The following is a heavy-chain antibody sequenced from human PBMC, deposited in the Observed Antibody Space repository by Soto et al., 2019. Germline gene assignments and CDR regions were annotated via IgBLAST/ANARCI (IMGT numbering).Heavy chain of an antibody. V-gene: IGHV3-21*01. CDR1: GFTFSGSA. Sequence: PGGSLRLSCAASGFTFSGSAMRWVRQVPGKGLEWVASISSGSSDTWYADSVKGRFIISRDNAQNSLFLQMNTLRPEDTAMYYCARVAYWGPGTQVTVSS. J-gene: IGHJ4*02. CDR2: ISSGSSDT. CDR3: ARVAY.